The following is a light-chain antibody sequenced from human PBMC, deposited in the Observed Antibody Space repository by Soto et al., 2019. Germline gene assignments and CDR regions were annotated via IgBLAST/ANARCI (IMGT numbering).Light chain of an antibody. Sequence: DIQMTQSPSSLSASVGDRVTITCLASHDIGNYLNWYQQKPGKAPKLLIYYASNLETGVSSSFSGSESGTDFTFRISSLQPEAIATYFCQQYANLPRFIFGPGTKVDIK. CDR3: QQYANLPRFI. V-gene: IGKV1-33*01. CDR1: HDIGNY. J-gene: IGKJ3*01. CDR2: YAS.